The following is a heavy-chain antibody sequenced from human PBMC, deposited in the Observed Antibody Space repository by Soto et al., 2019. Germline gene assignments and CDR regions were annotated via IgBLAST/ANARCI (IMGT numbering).Heavy chain of an antibody. Sequence: SETLSLTCTVSGGSISSYYWSWIRQPPGKGLEWIAYIYYTGSTNYNTSLKSRVTISVDTSKNQFSLKLSSVTAADMAVYYCARRYGASFDYWGQGTLVTVSS. J-gene: IGHJ4*02. V-gene: IGHV4-59*01. CDR1: GGSISSYY. CDR2: IYYTGST. CDR3: ARRYGASFDY. D-gene: IGHD4-17*01.